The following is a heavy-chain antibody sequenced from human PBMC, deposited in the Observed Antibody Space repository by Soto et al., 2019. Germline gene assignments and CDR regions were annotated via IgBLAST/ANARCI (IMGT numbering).Heavy chain of an antibody. CDR2: MSYDGTTK. J-gene: IGHJ4*02. Sequence: QVQLVESGGGVVQPGRSLRLSCTASGFIFSNYVMYWVRQAPGKGLEWVAFMSYDGTTKSYAHSVKGRFTISRANSQNTLYLQMYSLRPEDTGVYYCAREVLWSRYFDYWGQGSLVTVSS. V-gene: IGHV3-30-3*01. D-gene: IGHD3-10*01. CDR3: AREVLWSRYFDY. CDR1: GFIFSNYV.